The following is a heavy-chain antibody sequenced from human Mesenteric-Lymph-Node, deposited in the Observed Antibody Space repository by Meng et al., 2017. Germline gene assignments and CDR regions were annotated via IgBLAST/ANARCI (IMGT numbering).Heavy chain of an antibody. V-gene: IGHV3-7*01. CDR3: ARQDSSGYHRFDY. CDR2: IKQDGGET. D-gene: IGHD3-22*01. Sequence: GGSLRLSCAASGFTFSSYWMSWVRQAPGKGLEWVANIKQDGGETFYVDSVKGRFTISRDNAKNSLYLQMNSLRAEDTAVYYCARQDSSGYHRFDYWGQGTLVTVSS. J-gene: IGHJ4*02. CDR1: GFTFSSYW.